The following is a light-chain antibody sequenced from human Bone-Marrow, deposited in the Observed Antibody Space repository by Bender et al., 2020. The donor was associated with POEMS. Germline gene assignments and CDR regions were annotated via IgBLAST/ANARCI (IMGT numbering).Light chain of an antibody. Sequence: QSALTQPPSASGSPGQSVTISCTGTSSDVGGFNHVSWFQQHPDKAPKLLIYEVKQRPSGVPGRFSGSKSGNTASLTVSWLQADDEADYYCSSYAASNNVVFGGGTKLTVL. CDR3: SSYAASNNVV. CDR2: EVK. V-gene: IGLV2-8*01. J-gene: IGLJ3*02. CDR1: SSDVGGFNH.